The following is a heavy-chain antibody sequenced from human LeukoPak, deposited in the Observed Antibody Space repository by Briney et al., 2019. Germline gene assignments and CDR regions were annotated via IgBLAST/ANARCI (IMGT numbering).Heavy chain of an antibody. CDR3: ARSADFWSGYEPYYFHY. Sequence: GGSLRLSSAASGFTFSTYAMHWVRQAPGKGLEYVSTIISNGGSTYYANSVEGRFIISRDNSKSTLYLQMGSLRAEDMAVYYCARSADFWSGYEPYYFHYWGQGTLVTVSS. V-gene: IGHV3-64*01. CDR2: IISNGGST. CDR1: GFTFSTYA. D-gene: IGHD3-3*01. J-gene: IGHJ4*02.